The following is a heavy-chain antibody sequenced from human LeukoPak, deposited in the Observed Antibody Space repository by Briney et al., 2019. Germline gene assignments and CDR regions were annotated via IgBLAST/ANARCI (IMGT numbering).Heavy chain of an antibody. CDR3: AREGGPYRPLDY. J-gene: IGHJ4*02. Sequence: SGTLSLTCGVSGGSISNTNWWTLVRQPPGKGLEWIGEVNLQGSTNYNPSLKSRVAISVDKSENHIPLKLTSVTAADTAVYYCAREGGPYRPLDYSGQGTLVTVAS. V-gene: IGHV4-4*02. CDR1: GGSISNTNW. CDR2: VNLQGST.